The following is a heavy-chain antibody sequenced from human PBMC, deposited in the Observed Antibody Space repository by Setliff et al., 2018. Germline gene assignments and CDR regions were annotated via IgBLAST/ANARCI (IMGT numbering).Heavy chain of an antibody. Sequence: ETLSLTCNVSGGSASSTSHYWGWIRQPPGKGMEWIGSVYYSGYTYYNPSLQSRVTISVDMSKNQFSMKLTSVTAADTAVYYCARVDFTMIQGVLGLWGQGTLVTVSS. J-gene: IGHJ1*01. CDR1: GGSASSTSHY. CDR3: ARVDFTMIQGVLGL. D-gene: IGHD3-10*01. V-gene: IGHV4-39*07. CDR2: VYYSGYT.